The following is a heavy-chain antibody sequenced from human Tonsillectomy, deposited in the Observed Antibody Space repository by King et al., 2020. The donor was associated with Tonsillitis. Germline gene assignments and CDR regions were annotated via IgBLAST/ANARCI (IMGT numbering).Heavy chain of an antibody. CDR1: GYSISSGYY. CDR2: IYQSGST. J-gene: IGHJ4*02. Sequence: VQLQESGPGLVKPSETLSLTCAVSGYSISSGYYWGWIRQPPGKGLEWIGSIYQSGSTYCNPSLKSRVTISLDTSKNQFSLKLSSVTAADTAVYYCARDCSGWYGYFFDYWGQGTLVTVSS. V-gene: IGHV4-38-2*02. CDR3: ARDCSGWYGYFFDY. D-gene: IGHD6-19*01.